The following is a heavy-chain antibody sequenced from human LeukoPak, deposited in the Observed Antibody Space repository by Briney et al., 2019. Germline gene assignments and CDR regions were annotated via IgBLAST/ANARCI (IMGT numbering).Heavy chain of an antibody. CDR2: ISYDGSNK. Sequence: GGSLRLSCAASGFTFSSYGMHWVRQAPGKGLEWVAVISYDGSNKYYADSVKGRFTICRDNTKNTLYLQMNSLRAEDTAVYYCAKEAGTTYYGMDVWGQGTTVTVSS. D-gene: IGHD1-1*01. CDR3: AKEAGTTYYGMDV. V-gene: IGHV3-30*18. J-gene: IGHJ6*02. CDR1: GFTFSSYG.